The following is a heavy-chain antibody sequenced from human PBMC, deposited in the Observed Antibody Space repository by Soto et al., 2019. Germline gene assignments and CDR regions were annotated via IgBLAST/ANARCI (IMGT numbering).Heavy chain of an antibody. Sequence: SETLSLTCTVSGGSISSYYWSWIRQPPGKGLEWIGYIYYSGSTNYNPSLKSRVTISVDTSKNQFSLKLGSVTAADTAVYYCARLESLPIRVYFDYWGQGTLVTVSS. CDR2: IYYSGST. V-gene: IGHV4-59*08. CDR3: ARLESLPIRVYFDY. CDR1: GGSISSYY. J-gene: IGHJ4*02. D-gene: IGHD3-3*01.